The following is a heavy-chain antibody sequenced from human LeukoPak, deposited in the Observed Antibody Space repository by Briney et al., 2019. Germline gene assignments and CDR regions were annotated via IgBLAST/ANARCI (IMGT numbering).Heavy chain of an antibody. V-gene: IGHV4-61*08. CDR3: ARGGAAADL. D-gene: IGHD6-13*01. CDR2: IYYSGST. Sequence: ESGPTLVNPTQTLTLTCTFSGFSLSTSGMCVSWIRQPPGKGLEWIGYIYYSGSTNYNPSLKSRVTISVDTSKNQFSLKLSSVTAADTAVYYCARGGAAADLWGRGTLVTVSS. J-gene: IGHJ2*01. CDR1: GFSLSTSGMC.